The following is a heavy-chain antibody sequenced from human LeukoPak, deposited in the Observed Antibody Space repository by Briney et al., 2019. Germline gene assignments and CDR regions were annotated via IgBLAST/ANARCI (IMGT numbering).Heavy chain of an antibody. D-gene: IGHD5-24*01. Sequence: ASVKVSCKASGYTFTNYFLHWVRQAPGQGLEWMGIMNTPGGPTTYGQKFQGRVSMTFNTSTTTVYMELTNLTSKDTAVYFCAKDGYTNSRGRYFDYWGQGTLVTISS. J-gene: IGHJ4*02. CDR2: MNTPGGPT. CDR3: AKDGYTNSRGRYFDY. V-gene: IGHV1-46*01. CDR1: GYTFTNYF.